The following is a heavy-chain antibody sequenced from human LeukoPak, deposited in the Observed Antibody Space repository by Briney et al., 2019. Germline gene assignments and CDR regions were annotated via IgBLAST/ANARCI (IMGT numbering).Heavy chain of an antibody. CDR1: GGSISSGSYY. CDR2: IYTSGST. J-gene: IGHJ4*02. D-gene: IGHD4-17*01. V-gene: IGHV4-61*02. Sequence: SETLSLTCTVSGGSISSGSYYWSWIRQPAGKGLEWIGRIYTSGSTNYNPSLKSRVTISVDTSKNQFSLRLSSVTAADTAIYYCARRTLRSPFDDWGQGTLVTVSS. CDR3: ARRTLRSPFDD.